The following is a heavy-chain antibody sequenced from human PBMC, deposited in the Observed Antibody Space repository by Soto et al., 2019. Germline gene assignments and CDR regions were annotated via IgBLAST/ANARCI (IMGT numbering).Heavy chain of an antibody. CDR3: ARGGGLYDYYYYMDV. CDR2: INHSGST. CDR1: GGSFSGYY. V-gene: IGHV4-34*01. J-gene: IGHJ6*03. D-gene: IGHD3-16*01. Sequence: SETLSLTCAVYGGSFSGYYWSWIRQPPGKGLEWIGEINHSGSTNYNPSLKSRVTISVDTSKNQFSLKLSSVTAADTAVYYCARGGGLYDYYYYMDVWGKGTTVTVSS.